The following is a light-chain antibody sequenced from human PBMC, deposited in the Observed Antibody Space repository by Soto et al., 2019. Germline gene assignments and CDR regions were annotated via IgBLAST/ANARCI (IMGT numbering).Light chain of an antibody. J-gene: IGKJ2*01. Sequence: EIVMTQSPATLSVSPGDRATLSCRASQSIRTNLAWYQQKPGQAPRLLIYGASTRATGIPARFSGSGSGTEFTLTIDSLQSEDFAVYYCQHYNNWPEFGQGTKLEIK. CDR2: GAS. CDR1: QSIRTN. V-gene: IGKV3-15*01. CDR3: QHYNNWPE.